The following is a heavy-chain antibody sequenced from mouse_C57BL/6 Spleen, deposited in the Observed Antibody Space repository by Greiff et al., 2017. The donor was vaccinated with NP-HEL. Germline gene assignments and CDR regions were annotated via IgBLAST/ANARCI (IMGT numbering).Heavy chain of an antibody. CDR2: ISDGGSYT. J-gene: IGHJ2*01. V-gene: IGHV5-4*01. CDR3: ARDGGYGEKDY. Sequence: EVQVVESGGGLVKPGGSLKLSCAASGFTFSSYAMSWVRQTPEKRLEWVATISDGGSYTYYPDNVKGRFTISRDNAKNNLYLQMSHLKSEDTAMYYCARDGGYGEKDYWGQGTTLTVAS. D-gene: IGHD1-2*01. CDR1: GFTFSSYA.